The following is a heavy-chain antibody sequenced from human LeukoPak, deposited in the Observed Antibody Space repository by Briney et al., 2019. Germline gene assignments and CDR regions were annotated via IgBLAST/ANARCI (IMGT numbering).Heavy chain of an antibody. V-gene: IGHV4-39*07. CDR3: ARGPRHLPTIAAGSYYGMDV. CDR2: IYYFGSS. CDR1: GDSISDTGCY. Sequence: SENLSLTCTVSGDSISDTGCYWGWIRQPPGKELEWIGSIYYFGSSYYNPSLKSRVTISVDTSKNQFSLKLSSVTAADTAVYYCARGPRHLPTIAAGSYYGMDVWGQGTTVTVSS. J-gene: IGHJ6*02. D-gene: IGHD6-25*01.